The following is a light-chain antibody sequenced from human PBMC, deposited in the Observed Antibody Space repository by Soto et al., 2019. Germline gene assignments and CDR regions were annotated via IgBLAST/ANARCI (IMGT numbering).Light chain of an antibody. V-gene: IGLV1-36*01. CDR3: AAWDDSLNGYV. CDR1: SSNIGNNA. CDR2: YDD. J-gene: IGLJ1*01. Sequence: QSVLTQPPSASGTPGQSVTISCSGSSSNIGNNAVNWYQQLPGKAPKLLIYYDDLLPSGVSDRFSGSKSGTSASLAISGLQSEDEADYYCAAWDDSLNGYVFGTGTKLTVL.